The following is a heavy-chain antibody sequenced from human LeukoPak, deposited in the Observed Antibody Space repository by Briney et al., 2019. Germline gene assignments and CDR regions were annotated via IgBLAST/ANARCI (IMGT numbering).Heavy chain of an antibody. CDR1: GDSISSYY. CDR3: ARSYYDFLTGYYLDY. D-gene: IGHD3-9*01. V-gene: IGHV4-4*09. CDR2: IYTSGTT. Sequence: SETLSLTCNVSGDSISSYYWSWIRQPPREGLEWIGYIYTSGTTSYNPSLKRRVTISVDTSKNQFSLRLSSVTAADTAVYYCARSYYDFLTGYYLDYWGQGTLVTVSS. J-gene: IGHJ4*02.